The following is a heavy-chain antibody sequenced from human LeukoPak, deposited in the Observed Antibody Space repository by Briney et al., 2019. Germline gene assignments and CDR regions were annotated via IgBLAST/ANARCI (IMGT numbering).Heavy chain of an antibody. Sequence: PSETLSLTCTVSGGSISSGDYYWSWIRQPPGKGLEWIGYIYYSGSTYYNPSLKSRVTISVDTSKNQFSLKLSSVTAADTAVYYCARWESASDRYGDERVYYYYGMDVWGQGTTVTVSS. CDR2: IYYSGST. CDR3: ARWESASDRYGDERVYYYYGMDV. J-gene: IGHJ6*02. V-gene: IGHV4-30-4*01. D-gene: IGHD4-17*01. CDR1: GGSISSGDYY.